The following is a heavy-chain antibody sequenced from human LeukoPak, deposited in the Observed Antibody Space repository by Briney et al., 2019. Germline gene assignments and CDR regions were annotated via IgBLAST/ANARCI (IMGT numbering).Heavy chain of an antibody. Sequence: PSETLSLTCALSGGPIKNYYWSWIRQPLGKGLEWIGYVYYTGTTRYNPSLKSRVTISVETSKNQFSLTLNSVTAADTAVYHCARQSVPYYHDGLDFWGQGTTVIVSS. J-gene: IGHJ6*02. CDR3: ARQSVPYYHDGLDF. CDR2: VYYTGTT. V-gene: IGHV4-59*01. CDR1: GGPIKNYY.